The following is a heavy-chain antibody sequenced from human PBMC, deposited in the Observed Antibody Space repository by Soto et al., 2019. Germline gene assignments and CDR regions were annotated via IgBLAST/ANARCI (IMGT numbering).Heavy chain of an antibody. D-gene: IGHD4-17*01. J-gene: IGHJ6*03. Sequence: EVQLLESGGGLVQPGGSLRLSCAASGFTFSSYAMSWVRQAPGKGLEWVSAISGTGGSTYYADSVKGRFTISRDNSKNTLYLQMNSLRAEDTAVYYCAKEGRHYGDPYYYYYYMDVWGKGTTVTVSS. CDR2: ISGTGGST. V-gene: IGHV3-23*01. CDR3: AKEGRHYGDPYYYYYYMDV. CDR1: GFTFSSYA.